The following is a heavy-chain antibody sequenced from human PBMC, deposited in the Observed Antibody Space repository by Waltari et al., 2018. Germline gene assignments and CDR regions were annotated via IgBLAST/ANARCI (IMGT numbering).Heavy chain of an antibody. CDR2: INHSGST. J-gene: IGHJ2*01. D-gene: IGHD1-26*01. Sequence: QVHLQVSGPGLVTPSETLSLTCAVSDYSIRSGFSWGWIRQPPGKGLEWSGSINHSGSTFYNPSLKSRVTISVDTALNHFSLKLNSVTATDTAVYYCARQGGYINVWWEDYWYFDHWGRGTLVTVSS. CDR1: DYSIRSGFS. V-gene: IGHV4-38-2*01. CDR3: ARQGGYINVWWEDYWYFDH.